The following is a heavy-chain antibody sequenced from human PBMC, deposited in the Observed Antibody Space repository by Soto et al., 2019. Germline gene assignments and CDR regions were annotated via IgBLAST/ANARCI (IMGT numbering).Heavy chain of an antibody. CDR3: ATYRNFFQI. CDR1: GGYISGGDYS. CDR2: IYNSGST. D-gene: IGHD4-4*01. Sequence: PXETLSLTCAVSGGYISGGDYSWSWIRQPPGKGLEWIGFIYNSGSTYYNSSLKSRVTISVDRSKNHFFLNLTSVTAADTAVYYCATYRNFFQIWGQGTKVTVSS. V-gene: IGHV4-30-2*01. J-gene: IGHJ3*02.